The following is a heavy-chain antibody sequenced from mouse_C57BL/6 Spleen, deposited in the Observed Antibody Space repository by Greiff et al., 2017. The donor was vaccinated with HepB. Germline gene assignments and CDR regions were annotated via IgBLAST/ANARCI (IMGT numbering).Heavy chain of an antibody. CDR2: ISSGSSTI. CDR1: GFTFSDYG. CDR3: ARPLGLRDYYAMDY. J-gene: IGHJ4*01. V-gene: IGHV5-17*01. Sequence: VPLLPSWAGLFQPGASLKLSCSASGFTFSDYGMHWVRQAPEKGLEWVAYISSGSSTISYADTVKGRFPLSTDNAKNTLFLQMTSLRSEDTAMYYCARPLGLRDYYAMDYWGQGTSVTVSS. D-gene: IGHD2-4*01.